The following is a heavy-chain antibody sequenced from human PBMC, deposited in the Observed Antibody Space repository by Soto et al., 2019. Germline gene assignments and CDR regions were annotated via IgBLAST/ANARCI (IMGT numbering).Heavy chain of an antibody. D-gene: IGHD5-12*01. V-gene: IGHV3-23*01. J-gene: IGHJ4*02. CDR1: GFTFSSYA. CDR2: LSGSGNSA. Sequence: PGGSLRLSCVASGFTFSSYAMSWVRQAPGKGLEWVSNLSGSGNSAHYADSVKGRFTISRDNSKNTLYLQMNILRAEDTAVYFCATRGYNYGLAFDYWGQGMLVTVS. CDR3: ATRGYNYGLAFDY.